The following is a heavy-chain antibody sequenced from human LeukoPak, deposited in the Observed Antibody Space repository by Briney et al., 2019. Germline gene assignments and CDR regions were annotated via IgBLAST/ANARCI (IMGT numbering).Heavy chain of an antibody. CDR2: ISSSSSYI. J-gene: IGHJ4*02. D-gene: IGHD3-22*01. V-gene: IGHV3-21*01. Sequence: GGSLRLSCAASGFTFSSYSMNWVRQAPGKGLEWVSSISSSSSYIYYADSVKGRFTISRDNAKNSLYLQMNSLRAEDTAVYYCARDSHNSPYDSSGYYYAYWGQGTLVTVSS. CDR3: ARDSHNSPYDSSGYYYAY. CDR1: GFTFSSYS.